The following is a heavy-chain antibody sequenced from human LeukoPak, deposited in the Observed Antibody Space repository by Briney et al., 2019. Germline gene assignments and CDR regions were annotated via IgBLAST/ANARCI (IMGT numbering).Heavy chain of an antibody. CDR2: IYYSGST. CDR1: GGSISSYY. D-gene: IGHD6-6*01. Sequence: PSETLSLTCTVSGGSISSYYWSWIRQPPGKGLEWIGYIYYSGSTNYNPSLKSRVTISVDTSKNQFSLKLSSVTAADTAVYYCARDGNSSSSRSYYFDYWGQGTLVTVSS. V-gene: IGHV4-59*01. J-gene: IGHJ4*02. CDR3: ARDGNSSSSRSYYFDY.